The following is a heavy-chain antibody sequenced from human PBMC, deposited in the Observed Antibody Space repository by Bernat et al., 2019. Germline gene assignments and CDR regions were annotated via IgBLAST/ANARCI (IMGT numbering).Heavy chain of an antibody. D-gene: IGHD3-16*01. V-gene: IGHV3-30-3*01. CDR2: ISYDGSNK. CDR1: GFTFSSYA. J-gene: IGHJ6*02. CDR3: ARDRRGTDSGGMDV. Sequence: QVQLVESGGGVVQPGRSLRLSCAASGFTFSSYAVHWVRQAPGKGLEWVAAISYDGSNKYYADSVKGRFTISRDKNTLYLQMNSLRAEDTAVYYCARDRRGTDSGGMDVWGQGTTVTVSS.